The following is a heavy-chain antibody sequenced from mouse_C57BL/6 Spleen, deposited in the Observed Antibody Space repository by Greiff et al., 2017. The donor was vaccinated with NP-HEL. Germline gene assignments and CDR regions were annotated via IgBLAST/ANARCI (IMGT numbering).Heavy chain of an antibody. J-gene: IGHJ4*01. CDR3: AYGSSYVFYAMDY. V-gene: IGHV14-2*01. D-gene: IGHD1-1*01. CDR1: GFNIKDYY. Sequence: LVESGAELVKPGASVKLSCTASGFNIKDYYMHWVKQRTEQGLEWIGRIDPEDGETKYAPKFQGKATITADTSSNTAYLQLSSLTSEDTAVYYCAYGSSYVFYAMDYWGQGTSVTVSS. CDR2: IDPEDGET.